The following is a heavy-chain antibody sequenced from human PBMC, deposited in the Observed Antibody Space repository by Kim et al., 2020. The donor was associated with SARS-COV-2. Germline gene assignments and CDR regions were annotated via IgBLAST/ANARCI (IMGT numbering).Heavy chain of an antibody. V-gene: IGHV4-39*01. J-gene: IGHJ4*02. D-gene: IGHD1-26*01. CDR3: ASWELETGVDY. Sequence: TYYNPSLKSRVTISVDTSKNQFSLKLSSVTAADTAVYYCASWELETGVDYWGQGTLVTVSS. CDR2: T.